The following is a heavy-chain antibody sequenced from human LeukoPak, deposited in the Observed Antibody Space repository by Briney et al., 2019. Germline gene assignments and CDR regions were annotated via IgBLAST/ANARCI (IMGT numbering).Heavy chain of an antibody. CDR2: ISGSGGST. Sequence: PGGSLRLSCAASGFTFSSYAMSWVRQAPGKGLEWVSAISGSGGSTYYADSVKGRFTISRDNAKNSLYLQMNSLRAEDTAVYYCARDYGSGSYDYWGQGTLVTVSS. CDR1: GFTFSSYA. CDR3: ARDYGSGSYDY. D-gene: IGHD3-10*01. J-gene: IGHJ4*02. V-gene: IGHV3-23*01.